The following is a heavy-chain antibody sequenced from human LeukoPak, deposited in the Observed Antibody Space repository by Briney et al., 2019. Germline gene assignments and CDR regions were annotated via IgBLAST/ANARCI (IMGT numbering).Heavy chain of an antibody. CDR1: GYTLNELS. CDR3: AKDDAWGRYKH. Sequence: GASVKVSCKVSGYTLNELSMQWVRQAPGKGLEWMGGFDPEDGEKVYAQKFQGRVTMTRDMSTSTVYMELGSLRSEDTAVYYCAKDDAWGRYKHWGQGTLVTVSS. D-gene: IGHD3-16*01. CDR2: FDPEDGEK. J-gene: IGHJ1*01. V-gene: IGHV1-24*01.